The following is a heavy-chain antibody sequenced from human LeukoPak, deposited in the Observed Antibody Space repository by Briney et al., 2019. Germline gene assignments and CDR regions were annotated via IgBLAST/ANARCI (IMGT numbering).Heavy chain of an antibody. CDR1: GFTFSSYA. CDR2: ISGSGGST. CDR3: AKDAYGLLWFETDYYFDY. V-gene: IGHV3-23*01. Sequence: GGSLRLSCAASGFTFSSYAMSWIRQAPGKGLEWVSAISGSGGSTYYADSVKGRFTISRDNSKNTLYLQMNSLRAEDTAVYYCAKDAYGLLWFETDYYFDYWGQGTLVTVSS. D-gene: IGHD3-10*01. J-gene: IGHJ4*02.